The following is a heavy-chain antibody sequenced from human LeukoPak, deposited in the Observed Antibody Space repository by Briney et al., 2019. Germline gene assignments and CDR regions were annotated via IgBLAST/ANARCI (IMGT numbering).Heavy chain of an antibody. J-gene: IGHJ4*02. V-gene: IGHV4-38-2*01. CDR3: ARASSSGWGFRDY. Sequence: KPSETLSLTCAVSGYSISSGYFWGWIRQPPGKGLEWIGSIYHSGSTYYNPSLKSRVTISVDTSKNQFSLKLSSVTAADTAVYYCARASSSGWGFRDYWGQGTLVTVSS. CDR2: IYHSGST. CDR1: GYSISSGYF. D-gene: IGHD6-19*01.